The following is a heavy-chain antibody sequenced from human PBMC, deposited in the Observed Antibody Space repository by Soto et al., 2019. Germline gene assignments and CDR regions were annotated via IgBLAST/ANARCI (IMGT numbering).Heavy chain of an antibody. D-gene: IGHD3-16*02. CDR3: AKGGAYYDHIWGSYPDDAFDI. Sequence: GGSLRLSCAASGFTFSSYAMSWVRQAPGKGLEWVSAISGSGGSTYYADSVKGRFTISRDNSKNTLYLQMNSLRAEDTAVYYCAKGGAYYDHIWGSYPDDAFDIWGQGTMVTVSS. CDR1: GFTFSSYA. CDR2: ISGSGGST. V-gene: IGHV3-23*01. J-gene: IGHJ3*02.